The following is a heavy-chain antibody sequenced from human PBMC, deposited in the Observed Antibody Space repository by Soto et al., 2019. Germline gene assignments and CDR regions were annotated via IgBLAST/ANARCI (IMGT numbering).Heavy chain of an antibody. J-gene: IGHJ4*02. CDR1: GGSIIGDH. CDR3: ARSFSDWYYFDY. CDR2: IYYSGST. D-gene: IGHD6-19*01. Sequence: SETLSLTCSVAGGSIIGDHWNWIRQPPGKGLEWIGNIYYSGSTNYNPSLKSRVTMSIDTSKTQFSLNLNSVTAADTAVYYCARSFSDWYYFDYWGPGTLVTVS. V-gene: IGHV4-59*01.